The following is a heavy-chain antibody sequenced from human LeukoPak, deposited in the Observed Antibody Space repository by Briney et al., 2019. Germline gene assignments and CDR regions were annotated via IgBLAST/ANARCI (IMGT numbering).Heavy chain of an antibody. CDR3: AKDLNYYDSSGYYGYYYYYGMDV. J-gene: IGHJ6*02. CDR2: ISGSGGST. V-gene: IGHV3-23*01. CDR1: GFTFSSYA. Sequence: GGSLRLSCAASGFTFSSYAMSWVRQAPGKGLEWVSAISGSGGSTYYADSVKGRFTISRDNSKNTLYLQMNSLRAEDTAVYYCAKDLNYYDSSGYYGYYYYYGMDVWGQGTTVTVSS. D-gene: IGHD3-22*01.